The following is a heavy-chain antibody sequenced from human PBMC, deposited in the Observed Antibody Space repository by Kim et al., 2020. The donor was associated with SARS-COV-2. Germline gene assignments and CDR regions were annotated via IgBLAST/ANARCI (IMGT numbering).Heavy chain of an antibody. Sequence: SETLSLTCAVYGGSFSGYYWSWIRQPPGKGLEWIGEINHSGSTNYNPSLKSRVTISVDTSKNQFSLKLSSVTAADTAVYYCARWGGDTAMVYSFDYWGQG. J-gene: IGHJ4*02. V-gene: IGHV4-34*01. CDR2: INHSGST. CDR1: GGSFSGYY. D-gene: IGHD5-18*01. CDR3: ARWGGDTAMVYSFDY.